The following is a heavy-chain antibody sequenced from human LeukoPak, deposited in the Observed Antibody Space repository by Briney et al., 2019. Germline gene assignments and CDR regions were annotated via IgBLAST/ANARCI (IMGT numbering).Heavy chain of an antibody. V-gene: IGHV3-9*01. Sequence: PGGSLRLSCAASGFTFDDYAMHWVQQAPGKGLEWFSGISWNSGSIGYADSVKGRFTISRDNAKNSLYLQMNSLRAEDTALYYCAKDGQNYDFWSGYPPGWFDPWGQGTPVTVSS. CDR3: AKDGQNYDFWSGYPPGWFDP. J-gene: IGHJ5*02. CDR1: GFTFDDYA. D-gene: IGHD3-3*01. CDR2: ISWNSGSI.